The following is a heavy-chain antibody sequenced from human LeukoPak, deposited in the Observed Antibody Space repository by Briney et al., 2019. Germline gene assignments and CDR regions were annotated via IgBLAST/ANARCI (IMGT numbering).Heavy chain of an antibody. Sequence: PSETLSLTCTLSGGPMTSYYWSWIRQPPGKGLEWLGYIYYRGNTNINPSLKSRLTMSVATSKKHFSLELTSVTAADTAIYYCARPLAEQLDGMDVWGQGTTVIVSS. CDR2: IYYRGNT. J-gene: IGHJ6*02. V-gene: IGHV4-59*08. CDR1: GGPMTSYY. D-gene: IGHD6-6*01. CDR3: ARPLAEQLDGMDV.